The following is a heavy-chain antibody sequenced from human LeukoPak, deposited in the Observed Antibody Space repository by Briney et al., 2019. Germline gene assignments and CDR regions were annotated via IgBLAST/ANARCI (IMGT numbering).Heavy chain of an antibody. V-gene: IGHV4-39*07. CDR3: ARDFYDYVWGSFRPYWYFDL. Sequence: PSETLSLTCTVSGGSISSSSYYWGWIRQPPGKGLEWIGSIYHSGSTYYNPSLKSRVTISVDTSKNQFSLKLNSVTAADTAVYYCARDFYDYVWGSFRPYWYFDLWGRDTLVTVSS. D-gene: IGHD3-16*02. CDR1: GGSISSSSYY. CDR2: IYHSGST. J-gene: IGHJ2*01.